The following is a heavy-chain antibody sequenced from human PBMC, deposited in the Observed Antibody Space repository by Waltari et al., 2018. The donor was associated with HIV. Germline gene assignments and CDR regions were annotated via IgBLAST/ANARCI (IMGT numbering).Heavy chain of an antibody. CDR1: GGSVSSASHY. CDR2: IYYSGST. J-gene: IGHJ6*02. Sequence: QVQLQESGPGLVKPSQTLSLTCTVSGGSVSSASHYWSWIRQHPGKGLEWIGYIYYSGSTYYNPSLKSRVIISIDTSQNQCSLELTSVTAADTAVYYCARDSGLYGTYSHGMDVWGQGTTVTVSS. D-gene: IGHD4-17*01. CDR3: ARDSGLYGTYSHGMDV. V-gene: IGHV4-31*03.